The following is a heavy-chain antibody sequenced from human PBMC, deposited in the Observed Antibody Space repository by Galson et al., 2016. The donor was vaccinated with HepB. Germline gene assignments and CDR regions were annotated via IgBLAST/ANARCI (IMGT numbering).Heavy chain of an antibody. D-gene: IGHD6-19*01. V-gene: IGHV4/OR15-8*01. Sequence: SETLSLTCVVSGDSITKWWSWVRQPPGKGLQWIGEIYESGTTNYNPSLKSRVTITIDKSKNQFSVKITSMTAADTAVYYCAASSGWWRLDSWGQGVLVTVSS. CDR2: IYESGTT. CDR3: AASSGWWRLDS. J-gene: IGHJ4*02. CDR1: GDSITKW.